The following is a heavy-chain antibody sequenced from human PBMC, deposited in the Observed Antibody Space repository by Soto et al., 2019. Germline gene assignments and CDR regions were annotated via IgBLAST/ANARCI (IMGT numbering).Heavy chain of an antibody. CDR2: IVPIFGTA. J-gene: IGHJ6*02. CDR1: GGTFSSHG. D-gene: IGHD5-12*01. CDR3: ARGRYSGYDMPDTYYYYNYGMDV. Sequence: QVQLVQSGAEVKKPGSSVKVSCKASGGTFSSHGISWVRQAPGQGLEWMGGIVPIFGTADDAQRFRGRVRSAADESTSTAYMGLSSLRSEDTAVYYCARGRYSGYDMPDTYYYYNYGMDVWGQGTTVTVSS. V-gene: IGHV1-69*12.